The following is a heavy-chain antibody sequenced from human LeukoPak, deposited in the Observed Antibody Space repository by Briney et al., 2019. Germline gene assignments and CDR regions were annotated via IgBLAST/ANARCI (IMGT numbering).Heavy chain of an antibody. D-gene: IGHD1-20*01. Sequence: PSETLSLTCTVSGGSISSGSYFWSWIRQPAGKGLEWIGRIYASGSTNYNPSLKSRVTISIDTSKNQFSLKLSSVTATDTAMYYCARGHTGITGTIDYWGQGTLVTVSS. J-gene: IGHJ4*02. V-gene: IGHV4-61*02. CDR3: ARGHTGITGTIDY. CDR1: GGSISSGSYF. CDR2: IYASGST.